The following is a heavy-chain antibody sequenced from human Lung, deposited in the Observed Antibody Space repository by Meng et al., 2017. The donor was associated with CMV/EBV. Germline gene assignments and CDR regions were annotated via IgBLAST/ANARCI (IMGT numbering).Heavy chain of an antibody. Sequence: GSLRLSXAASGFTFSAYEMNWVRQAPGKGLEWVLYISSSGRTTYYADSVKGRFTISRDNPKKSLYLQMNSLRAEDTALYYCARGRGDNWYYYGMDVWGQGTXVTVSS. D-gene: IGHD1-1*01. CDR3: ARGRGDNWYYYGMDV. CDR1: GFTFSAYE. V-gene: IGHV3-48*03. CDR2: ISSSGRTT. J-gene: IGHJ6*02.